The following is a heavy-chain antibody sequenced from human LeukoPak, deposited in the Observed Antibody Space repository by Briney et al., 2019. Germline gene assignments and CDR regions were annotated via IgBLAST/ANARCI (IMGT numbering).Heavy chain of an antibody. J-gene: IGHJ4*02. CDR2: IYSGGRT. CDR1: GFTVSSNY. Sequence: GGSLRLSCAASGFTVSSNYMSWVRQAPGKGLEWVSIIYSGGRTYYADSVKGRFTISRDNSKDTLYLQMNSLRAEDTAVYYCAKDPRDAAMDDAFDYWGQGTLVTVSS. V-gene: IGHV3-53*01. D-gene: IGHD5-18*01. CDR3: AKDPRDAAMDDAFDY.